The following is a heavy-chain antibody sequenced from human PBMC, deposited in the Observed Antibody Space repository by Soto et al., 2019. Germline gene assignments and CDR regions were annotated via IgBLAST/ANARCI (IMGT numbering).Heavy chain of an antibody. CDR2: IIPIFGAA. V-gene: IGHV1-69*13. CDR1: GGTFSSYA. D-gene: IGHD1-7*01. J-gene: IGHJ5*02. Sequence: SGKVSCKASGGTFSSYAISWVRQAPGQRLEWMGWIIPIFGAANYAQKFQGRVTITADESTSTAYMEVSSLRSEETAVFDCAGRNQGLGPGTTYTWGQGSL. CDR3: AGRNQGLGPGTTYT.